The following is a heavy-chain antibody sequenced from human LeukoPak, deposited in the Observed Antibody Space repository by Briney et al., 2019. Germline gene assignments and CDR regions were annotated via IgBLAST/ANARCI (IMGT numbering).Heavy chain of an antibody. CDR1: GFTFSSYR. V-gene: IGHV3-48*01. CDR3: QRIAARLLAFSLWFDY. Sequence: GGSLRLSCAASGFTFSSYRMNWVRQAPGKGLEWVSYISTSSSTKYYADSVKGRFTISRDNSKNTLYLQMNSLRAEDTAVYYCQRIAARLLAFSLWFDYWGQGTLVTVSS. CDR2: ISTSSSTK. J-gene: IGHJ4*02. D-gene: IGHD6-6*01.